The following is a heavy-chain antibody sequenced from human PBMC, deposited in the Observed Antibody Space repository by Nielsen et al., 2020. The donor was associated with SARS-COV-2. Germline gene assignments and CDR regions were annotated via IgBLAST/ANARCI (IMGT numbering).Heavy chain of an antibody. Sequence: GGSLRLSCAASGFTFSSYGMHWVRQAPGKGPEWVAVISYDGSNKYYADSVKGRFTISRDNSKNTLYLQMNSLRAEDTAVYYCAKDRPYGMDVWGQGTTVTVSS. V-gene: IGHV3-30*18. CDR1: GFTFSSYG. CDR3: AKDRPYGMDV. J-gene: IGHJ6*02. CDR2: ISYDGSNK.